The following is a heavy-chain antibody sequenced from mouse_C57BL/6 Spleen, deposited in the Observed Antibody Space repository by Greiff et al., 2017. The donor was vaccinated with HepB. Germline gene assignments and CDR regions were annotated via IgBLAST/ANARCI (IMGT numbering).Heavy chain of an antibody. CDR3: ARTEGGFAY. CDR1: GFSLTSYG. J-gene: IGHJ3*01. V-gene: IGHV2-2*01. CDR2: IWRGGST. Sequence: QVQLKESGPGLVQPSQSLSITCTASGFSLTSYGVHWVRQSPGKGLEWLGVIWRGGSTDYNAAFISRLSISKDNSKSQVFFKMHSLQADDTAIYYCARTEGGFAYWGKGTLVTVYA.